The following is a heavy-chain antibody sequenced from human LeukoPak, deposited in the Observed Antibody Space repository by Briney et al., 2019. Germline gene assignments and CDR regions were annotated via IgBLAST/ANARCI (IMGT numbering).Heavy chain of an antibody. Sequence: GGSLRLSCAASGFTVSSNYMSWVRQAPGKGLEWVSSISSSSSYIYYADSVKGRFTISRDNAKNSLYLQMNSLRAEDTAVYYCASGSQPDYFDYWGQGTLVTVSS. V-gene: IGHV3-21*01. CDR2: ISSSSSYI. CDR1: GFTVSSNY. D-gene: IGHD5-18*01. CDR3: ASGSQPDYFDY. J-gene: IGHJ4*02.